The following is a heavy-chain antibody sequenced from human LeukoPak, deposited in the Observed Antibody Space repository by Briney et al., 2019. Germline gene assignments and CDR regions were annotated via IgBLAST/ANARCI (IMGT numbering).Heavy chain of an antibody. V-gene: IGHV4-59*11. Sequence: SETLSLTCTVSGGSISSHYWSWIRQPPGEGLEWVGYMYYTGGTGYNPSLKGRVSISVDTAKSQFSLNVTSVTAADTAVYYCARVGNWNWFDPWGQGTLVIVSS. D-gene: IGHD1-1*01. CDR3: ARVGNWNWFDP. CDR2: MYYTGGT. J-gene: IGHJ5*02. CDR1: GGSISSHY.